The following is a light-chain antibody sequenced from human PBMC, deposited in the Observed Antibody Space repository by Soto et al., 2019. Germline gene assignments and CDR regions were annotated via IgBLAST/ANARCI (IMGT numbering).Light chain of an antibody. V-gene: IGKV3-15*01. CDR2: DGS. CDR1: QSVSSN. J-gene: IGKJ2*01. Sequence: DIVLTQSPATLSVSPGERATLSCRASQSVSSNLVWYQQKPGQAPRLLIYDGSTRAAGIPARFSGGGSGTEFTLTISSLQSEDFAVYCCQHYNNWAYTFCQGTKLEIK. CDR3: QHYNNWAYT.